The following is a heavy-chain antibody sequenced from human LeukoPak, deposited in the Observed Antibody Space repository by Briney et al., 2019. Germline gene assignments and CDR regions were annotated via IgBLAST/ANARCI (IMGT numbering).Heavy chain of an antibody. V-gene: IGHV3-53*01. CDR2: IYSGGTT. CDR1: GFIVSSNY. D-gene: IGHD4-17*01. Sequence: GGSLRLSCAASGFIVSSNYMSWVRRAPGKGLEWVSVIYSGGTTYYADSMKGRFTISRDNSNNTLYLQMNSLRAEDTAVYYCARGPVTRFEIWGQGTMVTVSS. CDR3: ARGPVTRFEI. J-gene: IGHJ3*02.